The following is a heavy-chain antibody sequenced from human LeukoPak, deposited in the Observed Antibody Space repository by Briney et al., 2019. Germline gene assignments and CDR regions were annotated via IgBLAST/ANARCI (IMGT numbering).Heavy chain of an antibody. CDR1: GFTFSNYG. CDR3: ARNYYDSSGYQEATFNY. CDR2: IWYDGGYK. V-gene: IGHV3-33*01. J-gene: IGHJ4*02. D-gene: IGHD3-22*01. Sequence: GTSLRLSCAASGFTFSNYGMHWVRQAPGKGLEWVAGIWYDGGYKSYADSVKGRFTIFRDNSKNTLFLQMDSLRAEDTAFYYCARNYYDSSGYQEATFNYWGQGTLVTVSS.